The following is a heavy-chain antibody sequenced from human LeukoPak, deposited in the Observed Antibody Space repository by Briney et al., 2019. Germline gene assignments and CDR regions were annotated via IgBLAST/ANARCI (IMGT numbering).Heavy chain of an antibody. CDR1: GFPFFEYS. D-gene: IGHD1-1*01. Sequence: GGSLRLSCTASGFPFFEYSMNWVRQVPGKGLEWISYIGIDSGNTKYADSGRGRFTISADKAKNSLYLQMISLRVEDTAVYYCARDHNYAFDNWGQGTLVSVAS. V-gene: IGHV3-48*01. J-gene: IGHJ4*02. CDR3: ARDHNYAFDN. CDR2: IGIDSGNT.